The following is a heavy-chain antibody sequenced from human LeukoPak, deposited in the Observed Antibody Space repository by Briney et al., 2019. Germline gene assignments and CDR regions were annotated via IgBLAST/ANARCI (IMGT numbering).Heavy chain of an antibody. D-gene: IGHD5-18*01. CDR1: GYTFTGYY. CDR3: ARGSPGYSYGPPLP. CDR2: IIPIFGTA. Sequence: ASVKVSCKASGYTFTGYYVHWVRQAPGQGLEWMGGIIPIFGTANYAQKFQGRVTITADESTSTAYMELSSLRSEDTAVYYCARGSPGYSYGPPLPWGQGTLVTVSS. J-gene: IGHJ5*02. V-gene: IGHV1-69*13.